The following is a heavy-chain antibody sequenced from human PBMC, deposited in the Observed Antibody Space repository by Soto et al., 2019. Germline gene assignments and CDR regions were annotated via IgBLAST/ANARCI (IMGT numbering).Heavy chain of an antibody. D-gene: IGHD6-19*01. CDR2: ISGSSTYI. Sequence: EVQLVESGGGLVKPGESLRVSCAASGFTFSYYSLHWVRQAPGKGLEWVSSISGSSTYIYYADRVKGRFTMSRDNANNSLCLRMDSLRAEDTAVYYCARGDGTGLYNSGWSPRYWGQGTLVTVAS. CDR1: GFTFSYYS. V-gene: IGHV3-21*04. CDR3: ARGDGTGLYNSGWSPRY. J-gene: IGHJ4*02.